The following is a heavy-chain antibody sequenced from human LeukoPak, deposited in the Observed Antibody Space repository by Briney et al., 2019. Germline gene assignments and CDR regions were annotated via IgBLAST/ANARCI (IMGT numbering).Heavy chain of an antibody. CDR1: GFTFSSYS. CDR3: AREGRRSIVVVPAAIGHDAFDI. CDR2: ISSSSSYI. V-gene: IGHV3-21*01. D-gene: IGHD2-2*02. J-gene: IGHJ3*02. Sequence: GGSLRLSCAASGFTFSSYSMNWDRQAPGKGLEWVSSISSSSSYIYYADSVKGRFTISRDNAKNSLYLQMNSLRAEDTAVYYCAREGRRSIVVVPAAIGHDAFDIWGQGTMVTVSS.